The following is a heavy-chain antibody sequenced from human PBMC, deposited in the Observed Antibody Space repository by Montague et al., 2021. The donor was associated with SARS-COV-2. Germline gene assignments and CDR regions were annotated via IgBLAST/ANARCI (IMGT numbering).Heavy chain of an antibody. V-gene: IGHV4-34*01. CDR3: ARGGRGSRYHLLSGTWFDP. Sequence: SETLSLTCAVYGGSFSGYYWSWIRQSPGKGLEWIGEINHSGTTNYNPSLKSRVIISADTSKNQSSLKASSVTAADTAVYYCARGGRGSRYHLLSGTWFDPGGQGTLVTVSS. J-gene: IGHJ5*02. CDR1: GGSFSGYY. CDR2: INHSGTT. D-gene: IGHD2-2*01.